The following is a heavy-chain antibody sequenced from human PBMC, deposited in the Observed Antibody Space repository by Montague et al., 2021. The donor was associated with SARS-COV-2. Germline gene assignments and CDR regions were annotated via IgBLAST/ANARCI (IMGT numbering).Heavy chain of an antibody. CDR1: SVSISSYY. V-gene: IGHV4-59*08. CDR2: IYYSGST. D-gene: IGHD2-2*01. Sequence: SETLSLTCTVSSVSISSYYWTWIRQPPAKGLEWIGFIYYSGSTNYIPSLKSRVTISVDTSKNQFSLKLSSVTAADPAVSYCAKQALTRYCTSTTCFVAAFDIWGQGTMVTVSS. J-gene: IGHJ3*02. CDR3: AKQALTRYCTSTTCFVAAFDI.